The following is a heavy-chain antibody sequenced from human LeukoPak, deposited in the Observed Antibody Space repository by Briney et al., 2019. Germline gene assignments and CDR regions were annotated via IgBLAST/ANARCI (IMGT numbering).Heavy chain of an antibody. D-gene: IGHD2-2*01. J-gene: IGHJ3*02. CDR1: GYTFTKYG. V-gene: IGHV1-18*01. CDR3: ARGESESRRVVPAARLGAFDI. Sequence: GASVKVSCKASGYTFTKYGITWVRQAPGQGLEWTGWISTYNGNTNYAQKFQGRVTMTRDTSTSTVYMELSSLRSEDTAVYYRARGESESRRVVPAARLGAFDIWGQGTMVTVSS. CDR2: ISTYNGNT.